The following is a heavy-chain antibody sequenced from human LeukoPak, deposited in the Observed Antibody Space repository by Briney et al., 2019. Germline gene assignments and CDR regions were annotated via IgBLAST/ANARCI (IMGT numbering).Heavy chain of an antibody. CDR2: IYSGGST. D-gene: IGHD3-10*01. V-gene: IGHV3-53*01. J-gene: IGHJ5*02. CDR3: AREVRGQMVRGNWFDP. Sequence: PGGSLRLSCAASGFTVSSNYMSWVRQAPGKGLEWVSVIYSGGSTYYADSVKGRFTISRDNSKNTLYLQMNSLRAEDTAVYYCAREVRGQMVRGNWFDPWGQGTLVTVSS. CDR1: GFTVSSNY.